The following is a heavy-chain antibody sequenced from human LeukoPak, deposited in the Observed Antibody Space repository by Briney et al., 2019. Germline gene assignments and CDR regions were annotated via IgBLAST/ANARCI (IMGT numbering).Heavy chain of an antibody. CDR3: ARVSSSWLYNWFDP. CDR2: IKQDGSEK. J-gene: IGHJ5*02. V-gene: IGHV3-7*01. D-gene: IGHD6-13*01. CDR1: GLTFSSYW. Sequence: PGGSLRLSCAASGLTFSSYWMSWVRQAPGKGLEWVANIKQDGSEKYYVDSVKGRFTISRDNAKNSLYLQMNSLRAEDTAVYYCARVSSSWLYNWFDPWGQGTLVTVSS.